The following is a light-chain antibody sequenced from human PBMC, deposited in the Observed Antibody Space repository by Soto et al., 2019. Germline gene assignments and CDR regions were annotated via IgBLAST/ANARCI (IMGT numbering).Light chain of an antibody. CDR2: DAS. J-gene: IGKJ2*01. V-gene: IGKV3-11*01. CDR1: QSVSSY. CDR3: QQRRNWYT. Sequence: EIVLTQSPATLSLSPGERATLSCRASQSVSSYLAWYQQKPGQAPRLLIYDASNTATGIPARFSGSGSGTDLSLTIRCLSLEDIAVYYCQQRRNWYTFGQGTKLEIK.